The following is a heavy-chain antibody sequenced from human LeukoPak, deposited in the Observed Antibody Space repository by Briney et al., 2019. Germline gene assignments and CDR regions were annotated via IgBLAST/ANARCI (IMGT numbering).Heavy chain of an antibody. J-gene: IGHJ5*02. CDR1: GGSISSSGYY. Sequence: TPSETLSLTCTVSGGSISSSGYYWGWIRQPPGKGLEWIGSIYYSGSTYYNPSLKSRVTISEDTSKNRFSLKLSSVTAADTAVYYCARLDDFWRSFDPWGQGTLVTVSS. D-gene: IGHD3-3*01. V-gene: IGHV4-39*01. CDR3: ARLDDFWRSFDP. CDR2: IYYSGST.